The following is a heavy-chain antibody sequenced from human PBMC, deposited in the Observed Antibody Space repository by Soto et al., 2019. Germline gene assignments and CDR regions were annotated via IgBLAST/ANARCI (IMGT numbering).Heavy chain of an antibody. CDR2: ISSSSSYI. J-gene: IGHJ5*02. V-gene: IGHV3-21*01. D-gene: IGHD2-15*01. CDR3: AREVVVVVAATLSPNWFDP. CDR1: GFTFSSYS. Sequence: SGGSLRLSCAASGFTFSSYSMNWVRQAPGKGLEWVSSISSSSSYIYYADSVKGRFTISRDNAKNSLYLQMNSLRAEDTAVYYCAREVVVVVAATLSPNWFDPWGQGTLVTVSS.